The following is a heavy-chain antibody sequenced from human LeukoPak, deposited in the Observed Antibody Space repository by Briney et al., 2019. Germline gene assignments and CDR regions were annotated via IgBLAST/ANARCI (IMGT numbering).Heavy chain of an antibody. CDR1: GYVFTSYW. J-gene: IGHJ4*02. D-gene: IGHD6-19*01. Sequence: GESLKISCKASGYVFTSYWIAWVRQMPGKGLEWMGIIYPGDSDTKYSPSFQGQVTISADQSISTTYQQWSSLKASDTAMYYCARAHSSGRFDYWGQGTLVTVSS. CDR3: ARAHSSGRFDY. V-gene: IGHV5-51*01. CDR2: IYPGDSDT.